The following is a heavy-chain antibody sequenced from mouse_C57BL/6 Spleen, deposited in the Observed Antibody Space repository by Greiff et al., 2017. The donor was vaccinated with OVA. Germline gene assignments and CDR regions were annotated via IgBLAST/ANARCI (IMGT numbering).Heavy chain of an antibody. CDR1: GYTFTSYG. V-gene: IGHV1-58*01. CDR3: ARTEEENYYGSSYGFAY. J-gene: IGHJ3*01. Sequence: EVKLVESGAELVRPGSSVKMSCKTSGYTFTSYGINWVKQRPGQGLEWIGYIYIGNGYTGYNEKFKGKATLTSDTSSSTAYMQLSSLTSEDSAIYFCARTEEENYYGSSYGFAYWGQGTLVTVSA. D-gene: IGHD1-1*01. CDR2: IYIGNGYT.